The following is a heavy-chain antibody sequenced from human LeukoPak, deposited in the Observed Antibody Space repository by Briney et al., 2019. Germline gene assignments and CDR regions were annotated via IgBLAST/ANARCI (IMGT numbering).Heavy chain of an antibody. J-gene: IGHJ4*02. CDR2: ISYDGSNK. V-gene: IGHV3-30-3*01. CDR1: GFTFSSYA. Sequence: GGSLRLSCAASGFTFSSYAMHWVRQAPGKGLEWVAVISYDGSNKYYADSVEGRFTISRDNSKITLYLQMNSLRAEDTAVYYCARDRAVTINWFDYWGQGTLVTVSS. D-gene: IGHD4-11*01. CDR3: ARDRAVTINWFDY.